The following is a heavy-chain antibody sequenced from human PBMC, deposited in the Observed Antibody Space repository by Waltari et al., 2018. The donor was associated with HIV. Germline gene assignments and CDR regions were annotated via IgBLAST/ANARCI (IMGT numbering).Heavy chain of an antibody. Sequence: EVQLVESGGGLVQPGGSLSITCATPGFTFPTSWVTRVPPAPGKGLVWVARIKRDGTDRRSADSVKGRFTISRDNAKNTVYLQVNSLRGEDTSVYYCARGKDCGGGTCDGYHYYGMDVWGQGTTVTVSS. CDR3: ARGKDCGGGTCDGYHYYGMDV. CDR1: GFTFPTSW. V-gene: IGHV3-74*01. CDR2: IKRDGTDR. J-gene: IGHJ6*02. D-gene: IGHD2-15*01.